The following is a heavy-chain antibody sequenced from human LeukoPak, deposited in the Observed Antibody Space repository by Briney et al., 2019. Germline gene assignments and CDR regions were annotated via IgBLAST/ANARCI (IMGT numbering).Heavy chain of an antibody. V-gene: IGHV3-30*01. D-gene: IGHD1-26*01. CDR2: ISYDGSNK. CDR3: ARDPAPLVGATTLLDY. Sequence: GGSLRLSCAASGFTFSSYAMHWVRQAPGKGLEWVAVISYDGSNKYYADSVKGRFTVSRDNSKNTLYLQMNSLRAEDTAVYYCARDPAPLVGATTLLDYWGQGTLVTVSS. J-gene: IGHJ4*02. CDR1: GFTFSSYA.